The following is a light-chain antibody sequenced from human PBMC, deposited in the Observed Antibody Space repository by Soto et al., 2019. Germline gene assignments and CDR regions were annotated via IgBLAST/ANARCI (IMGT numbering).Light chain of an antibody. CDR3: QHYGRSPIT. V-gene: IGKV3-20*01. CDR1: QSVSGSY. Sequence: DIVLTQSPGTLSLSPGERATLSCRASQSVSGSYLAWYQQKPGQAPRLLIYGASRRATGIPDRFSGSGSATDFTLTISRLEPEDFALYYCQHYGRSPITFGQGTRLEIK. CDR2: GAS. J-gene: IGKJ5*01.